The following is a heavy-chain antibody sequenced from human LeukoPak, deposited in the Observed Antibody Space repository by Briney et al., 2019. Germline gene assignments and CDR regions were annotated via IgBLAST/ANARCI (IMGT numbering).Heavy chain of an antibody. CDR3: ATIQRDHAFDI. Sequence: ETLSLTCAVYGGSFSGYYWSWIRQPPGKGLEWIGEINHSGSTNYNPSLKSRVTISVDTSKNQFSLKLSSVTAADTAVYYCATIQRDHAFDIWGQGTMVTVSS. V-gene: IGHV4-34*01. J-gene: IGHJ3*02. D-gene: IGHD6-25*01. CDR1: GGSFSGYY. CDR2: INHSGST.